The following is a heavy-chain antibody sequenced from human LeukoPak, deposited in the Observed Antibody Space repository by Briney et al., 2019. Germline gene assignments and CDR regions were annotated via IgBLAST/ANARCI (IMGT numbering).Heavy chain of an antibody. V-gene: IGHV1-24*01. D-gene: IGHD2-2*02. CDR2: FDPEDGET. CDR3: ATEYQLLYGYYYYGMDV. J-gene: IGHJ6*02. CDR1: RYTLTELS. Sequence: ASVKVSCKVSRYTLTELSMHWVRQAPGKGLEWMGGFDPEDGETIYAQKFQGRVTMTEDTSTDTAYMELSSLRSEDTAVYYCATEYQLLYGYYYYGMDVWGQGTTVTVSS.